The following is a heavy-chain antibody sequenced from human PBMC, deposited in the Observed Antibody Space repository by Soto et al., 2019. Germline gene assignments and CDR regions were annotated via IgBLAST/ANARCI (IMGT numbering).Heavy chain of an antibody. CDR1: GFTFSSYS. CDR3: ARDQPGYSYGYGLGY. V-gene: IGHV3-21*01. J-gene: IGHJ4*02. D-gene: IGHD5-18*01. CDR2: ISSSSSYI. Sequence: EVQLVESGGGLVKPGGSLRLSCAASGFTFSSYSMNWVRQAPGKGLEWVSSISSSSSYIYYADSVKGRFTISRDNAKKSLYRQMNSLRAEDTAVYYCARDQPGYSYGYGLGYWGQGTLVTVSS.